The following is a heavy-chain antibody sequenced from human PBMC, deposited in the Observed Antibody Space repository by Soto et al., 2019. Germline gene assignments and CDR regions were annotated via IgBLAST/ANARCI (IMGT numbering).Heavy chain of an antibody. CDR1: GYTFTSYG. V-gene: IGHV1-18*04. CDR3: ARGRASGSYYLLDY. D-gene: IGHD3-10*01. J-gene: IGHJ4*02. Sequence: VKVSCKASGYTFTSYGISWVRQAPGQGLEWMGWISTYNGNTNYAQKFQGRVTMTTDTSTSTAYMELRSLRSDDTAVYYCARGRASGSYYLLDYWGQGTLVTVSS. CDR2: ISTYNGNT.